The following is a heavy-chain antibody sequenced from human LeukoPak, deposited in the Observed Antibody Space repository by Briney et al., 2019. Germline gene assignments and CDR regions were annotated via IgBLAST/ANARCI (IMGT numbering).Heavy chain of an antibody. J-gene: IGHJ5*02. CDR1: GFTFSSYS. Sequence: GGSLRLSCAASGFTFSSYSMNWVRQAPGKGLEWVSSISSSSSYIYYADSVKGRFTISRDNDKNSLYLQMNSLRAEDTAVYYCARITIFGVVIIWETFDPWGQGTLVTVSS. CDR3: ARITIFGVVIIWETFDP. V-gene: IGHV3-21*01. CDR2: ISSSSSYI. D-gene: IGHD3-3*01.